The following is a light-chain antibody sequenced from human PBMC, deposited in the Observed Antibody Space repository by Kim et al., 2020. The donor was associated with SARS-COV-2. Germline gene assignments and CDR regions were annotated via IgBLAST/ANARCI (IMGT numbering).Light chain of an antibody. V-gene: IGLV3-19*01. J-gene: IGLJ2*01. Sequence: VDLGQTVRIKCQGDSLRSYYATWYQQKPGQAPILVIYGKNNRPSGIPDRFSGSSSGNTASLTITGTQAGDEADYYCNSRDSNNNVLFGGGTRLTVL. CDR3: NSRDSNNNVL. CDR1: SLRSYY. CDR2: GKN.